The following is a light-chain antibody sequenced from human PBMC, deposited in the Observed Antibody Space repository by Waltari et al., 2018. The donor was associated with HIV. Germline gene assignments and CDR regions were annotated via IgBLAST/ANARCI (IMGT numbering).Light chain of an antibody. J-gene: IGLJ3*02. CDR3: CSYADKYTWV. CDR1: SSDVGDYNY. Sequence: QSALTQPRSVSGSPGQSVTISCTGTSSDVGDYNYVSWYQQHPGKAPKLMIFDVNKRPSGVPYRFSGSKSGNTASLTISGLQAEDEADYYCCSYADKYTWVFGGGTKLTVL. V-gene: IGLV2-11*01. CDR2: DVN.